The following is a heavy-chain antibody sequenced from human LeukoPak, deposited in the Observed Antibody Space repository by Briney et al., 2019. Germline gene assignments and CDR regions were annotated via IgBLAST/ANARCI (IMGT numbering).Heavy chain of an antibody. CDR2: ISYDGFSK. CDR3: ARPYCSGECPYRYLDS. CDR1: GLTFSSYA. J-gene: IGHJ4*02. Sequence: GGSLRLSCAAYGLTFSSYAMTWVRQAPGKGLELVAFISYDGFSKYYADSVKGRFTISRDNSKDTVYGQMNSLREEDTAVYYCARPYCSGECPYRYLDSWGQGTLVTVSS. D-gene: IGHD2-15*01. V-gene: IGHV3-30-3*01.